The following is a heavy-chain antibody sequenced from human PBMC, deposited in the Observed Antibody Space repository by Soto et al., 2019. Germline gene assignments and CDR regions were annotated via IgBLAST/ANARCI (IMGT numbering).Heavy chain of an antibody. CDR2: IVVDSGKK. Sequence: ASVRLSCAASGFTFSSSTVQWVRQARGQRLEWIGWIVVDSGKKKYAQVFQERVAITRDLSTSTAFLELSSLTSEDTAVYYCAARYCGGGSCYSYEDAVDIWGQGTLVTVS. V-gene: IGHV1-58*01. CDR3: AARYCGGGSCYSYEDAVDI. J-gene: IGHJ3*02. D-gene: IGHD2-15*01. CDR1: GFTFSSST.